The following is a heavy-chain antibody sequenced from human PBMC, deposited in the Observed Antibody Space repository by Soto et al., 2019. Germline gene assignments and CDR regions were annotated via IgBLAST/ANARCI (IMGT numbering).Heavy chain of an antibody. V-gene: IGHV3-23*01. D-gene: IGHD1-26*01. J-gene: IGHJ4*02. CDR1: GFTFSSYA. Sequence: GGSLRLSCVASGFTFSSYAMSWVRQAPGKGLEWVSGINDGGRTYYADSVRGRFTISRDNSKNTLYLQMTSLRAEDTAAYYCAKDYRVGDPTAFFEGWGPGTLVTVSS. CDR3: AKDYRVGDPTAFFEG. CDR2: INDGGRT.